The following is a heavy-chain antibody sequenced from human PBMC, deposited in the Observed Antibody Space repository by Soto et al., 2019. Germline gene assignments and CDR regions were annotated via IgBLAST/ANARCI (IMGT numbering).Heavy chain of an antibody. J-gene: IGHJ6*03. CDR3: AKSRHAMTTVTTDYYYYMDV. V-gene: IGHV3-9*01. Sequence: GGSLRLSCADSGFTFDDYAMHWDRQAPGKGLEWVSGISWNSGSIGYADSVKGRFTISRDNAKNSLYLQMNSLRAEDTALYYCAKSRHAMTTVTTDYYYYMDVWGKGTTVTVSS. CDR2: ISWNSGSI. D-gene: IGHD4-17*01. CDR1: GFTFDDYA.